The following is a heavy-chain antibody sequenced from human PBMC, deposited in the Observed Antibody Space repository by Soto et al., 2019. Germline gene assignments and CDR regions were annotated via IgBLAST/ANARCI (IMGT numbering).Heavy chain of an antibody. J-gene: IGHJ4*02. V-gene: IGHV3-9*01. Sequence: DVQLVESGGGLVQPAGSLRLSCAASGFTFEDYGMHWVRQAPGKGLEWVAGINWNSNIIVYADSVKGRLTISRDNAKNSLHLQINSLRLEDTALYYCARDREAGTRGYFDYWGQGTLVTVSS. CDR1: GFTFEDYG. CDR3: ARDREAGTRGYFDY. D-gene: IGHD3-22*01. CDR2: INWNSNII.